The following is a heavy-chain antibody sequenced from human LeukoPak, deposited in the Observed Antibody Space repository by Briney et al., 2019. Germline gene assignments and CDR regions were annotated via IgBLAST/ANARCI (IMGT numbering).Heavy chain of an antibody. D-gene: IGHD5/OR15-5a*01. CDR1: GFTFSSYA. CDR3: AKDDIVSTMGNFDY. V-gene: IGHV3-23*01. CDR2: LTGSGATT. Sequence: PGGSLRLSCAASGFTFSSYAMSWVRQAPGKALEWVSALTGSGATTNYADSVKGRFTISRDNSKNTLFLQMNSLRAEDTAVYYCAKDDIVSTMGNFDYWGQGTLVTVSS. J-gene: IGHJ4*02.